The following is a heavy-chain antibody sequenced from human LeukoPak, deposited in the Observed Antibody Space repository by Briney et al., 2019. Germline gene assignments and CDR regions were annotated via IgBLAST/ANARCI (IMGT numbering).Heavy chain of an antibody. V-gene: IGHV4-34*01. CDR3: ARLRDYGGY. CDR1: SGSFSGYY. Sequence: SETLSLTCSVYSGSFSGYYWSWIRQPPGKGLEWIGEINHSGSTNYNPSLKSRVTISVDTSKNQFSLKLSSVTAADTAVYYCARLRDYGGYWGQGTLVTVSS. J-gene: IGHJ4*02. CDR2: INHSGST. D-gene: IGHD4-23*01.